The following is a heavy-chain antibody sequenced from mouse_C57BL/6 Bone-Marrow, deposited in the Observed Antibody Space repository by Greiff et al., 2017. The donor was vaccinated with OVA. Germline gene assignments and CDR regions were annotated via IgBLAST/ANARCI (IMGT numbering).Heavy chain of an antibody. D-gene: IGHD1-1*01. CDR3: ARDDYYSSSSWWYFDV. CDR1: GFTFSDYY. J-gene: IGHJ1*03. Sequence: EVQRVASEGGLVQPGSSMKLSCTASGFTFSDYYMAWVRQVPEKGLEWVANINYDGSSTYYLDSLKTRFIISRDTAKNILYLQMSSLKSEDTATYYCARDDYYSSSSWWYFDVWGTGTTVTVSS. CDR2: INYDGSST. V-gene: IGHV5-16*01.